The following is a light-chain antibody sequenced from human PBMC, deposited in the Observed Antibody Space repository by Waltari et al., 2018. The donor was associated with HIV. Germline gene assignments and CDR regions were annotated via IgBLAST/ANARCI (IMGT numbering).Light chain of an antibody. CDR1: SSDVGGYNY. J-gene: IGLJ3*02. CDR3: CSYAGGYTLV. Sequence: QSALPQPRSVSGSPGQSVTISCTGTSSDVGGYNYVSWYQQHPGKAPKLMFYDVTKRPSGVPDRFSGSKSGNTASLTISGLQAEDEADYFCCSYAGGYTLVFGGGTKLTVL. CDR2: DVT. V-gene: IGLV2-11*01.